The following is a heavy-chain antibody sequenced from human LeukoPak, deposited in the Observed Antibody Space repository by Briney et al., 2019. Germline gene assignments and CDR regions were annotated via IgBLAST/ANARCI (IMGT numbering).Heavy chain of an antibody. D-gene: IGHD2-2*01. Sequence: GGSLRLSCAASGFTFSSYSMNWVRQAPGKGLEWVSYISSSSSSIYYADSVKGRFTISRDNAKNSLYLQMNSLRAEDTAVYYCARGYCSSTSCSQDYWGRGTLVTVSS. V-gene: IGHV3-48*01. CDR3: ARGYCSSTSCSQDY. CDR2: ISSSSSSI. J-gene: IGHJ4*02. CDR1: GFTFSSYS.